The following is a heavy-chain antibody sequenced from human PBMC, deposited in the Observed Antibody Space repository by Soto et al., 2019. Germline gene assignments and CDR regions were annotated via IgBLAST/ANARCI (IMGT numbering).Heavy chain of an antibody. J-gene: IGHJ4*02. CDR1: GFNFNTYF. Sequence: QVQLVQSGGGVVQPGGSLRLSCAASGFNFNTYFMHWVRQAPGKGLEWVAMIFPNGRDKEYAEFVKGRFTRSRDNSHNGMYLQVVSLRPEETVVYYCARVDGHGGNCDLAYGAQGALVTVTS. D-gene: IGHD2-21*01. CDR2: IFPNGRDK. V-gene: IGHV3-30*13. CDR3: ARVDGHGGNCDLAY.